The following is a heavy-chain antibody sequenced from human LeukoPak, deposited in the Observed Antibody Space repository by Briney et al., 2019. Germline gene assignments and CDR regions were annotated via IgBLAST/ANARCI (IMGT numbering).Heavy chain of an antibody. CDR3: ARDPGVGATSSYGMDV. Sequence: SETLSLTCTVSGGSVSSGSYYWSWIRQPPGKGLEWIGYIYYSGSTNYNPSLKSRVTISVDTSKNQFSLKLSSVTAADTAVYYCARDPGVGATSSYGMDVWGQGTTVTVSS. CDR1: GGSVSSGSYY. V-gene: IGHV4-61*01. CDR2: IYYSGST. J-gene: IGHJ6*02. D-gene: IGHD1-26*01.